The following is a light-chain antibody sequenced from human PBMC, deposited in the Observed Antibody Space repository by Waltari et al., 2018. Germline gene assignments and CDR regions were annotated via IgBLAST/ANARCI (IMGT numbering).Light chain of an antibody. CDR1: QSVSSSY. CDR3: QQYGSSPRT. V-gene: IGKV3-20*01. Sequence: CRARQSVSSSYLAWYQQKPGQAPRLLIYGASSRATGIPDRFSGSGSGTDFTLTISRLEPEDFAVYYCQQYGSSPRTFGQGTKVEIK. J-gene: IGKJ1*01. CDR2: GAS.